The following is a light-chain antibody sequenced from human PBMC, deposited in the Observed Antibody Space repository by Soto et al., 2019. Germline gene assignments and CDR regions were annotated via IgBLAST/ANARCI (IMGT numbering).Light chain of an antibody. V-gene: IGLV2-11*01. J-gene: IGLJ2*01. Sequence: ALTQPRSVSGSPGQSVTVSCTGTSRDVGIYNYVSWYQQRPGTAPKVMIYDVTKRPSGVPDRFSGSKSANTASLTISGLQADDEADYYCCSYAGNYTLLFGGGTKVTVL. CDR2: DVT. CDR1: SRDVGIYNY. CDR3: CSYAGNYTLL.